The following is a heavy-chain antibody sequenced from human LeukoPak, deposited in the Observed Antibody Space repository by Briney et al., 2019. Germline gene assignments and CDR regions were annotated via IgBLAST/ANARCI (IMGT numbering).Heavy chain of an antibody. V-gene: IGHV3-30-3*01. D-gene: IGHD6-19*01. Sequence: GGSLRLSCAASGFTFSSYAMHWVRQAPGKGLEWVAVISYDGSNKYYADSVKGRFTISRDNSKDTLYLQMNSLRAEDTAVYYCAKGGDIAVAGPSDYWGQGTLVTVSS. CDR1: GFTFSSYA. CDR2: ISYDGSNK. J-gene: IGHJ4*02. CDR3: AKGGDIAVAGPSDY.